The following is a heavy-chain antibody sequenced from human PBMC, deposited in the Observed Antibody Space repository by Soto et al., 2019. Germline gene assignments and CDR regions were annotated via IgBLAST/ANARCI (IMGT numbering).Heavy chain of an antibody. D-gene: IGHD3-10*01. Sequence: GRSLRLSCAASGFPFSSTDMTWVRQAPGKGLDWVSTIDGSGGTTYYADSVKGRFTISRDNSMNTVYLQMNSLRADDTALYYCAKNSGWFNTWGQGALVTVSS. CDR3: AKNSGWFNT. V-gene: IGHV3-23*01. J-gene: IGHJ5*02. CDR2: IDGSGGTT. CDR1: GFPFSSTD.